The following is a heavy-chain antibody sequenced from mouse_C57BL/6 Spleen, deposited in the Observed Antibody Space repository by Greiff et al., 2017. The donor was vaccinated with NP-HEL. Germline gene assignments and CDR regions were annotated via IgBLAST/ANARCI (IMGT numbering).Heavy chain of an antibody. V-gene: IGHV1-18*01. Sequence: EVQLQQSGPELVKPGASVKIPCKASGYTFTDYNMDWVKQSHGKSLEWIGDINPNNGGTIYNQKFKGKATLTVDKSSITAYMELRSLTSEDTAVYYCARRSNYVFDYWGQGTTLTVSS. CDR3: ARRSNYVFDY. CDR1: GYTFTDYN. D-gene: IGHD2-5*01. J-gene: IGHJ2*01. CDR2: INPNNGGT.